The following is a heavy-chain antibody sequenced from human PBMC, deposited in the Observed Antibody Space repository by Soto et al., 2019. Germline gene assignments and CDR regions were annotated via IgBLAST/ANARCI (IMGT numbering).Heavy chain of an antibody. CDR1: GGSISSYS. Sequence: QVQLQESGPGLVKPSETLSLTCTVSGGSISSYSWSWIRQPPGKGLEWIGYIYYSGSTNYNPSLKSRVTISVDTSKNQFSLNLSSVTAADTAVYYCARTGGYCSGGSCVSSYYYYYGMDVWGQGTPVTVSS. D-gene: IGHD2-15*01. J-gene: IGHJ6*02. CDR2: IYYSGST. V-gene: IGHV4-59*01. CDR3: ARTGGYCSGGSCVSSYYYYYGMDV.